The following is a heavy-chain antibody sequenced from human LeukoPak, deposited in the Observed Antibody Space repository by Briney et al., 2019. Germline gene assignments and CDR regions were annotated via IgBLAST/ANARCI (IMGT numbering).Heavy chain of an antibody. CDR2: INPNSGGT. CDR1: GYTFTGYY. D-gene: IGHD3-3*01. Sequence: ASVKVSCRASGYTFTGYYMHWVRQAPGQGLEWMGWINPNSGGTNYAQKFQGRVTMTRDTYISTAYMELSRLRSDDTAVYYCARDGYDDELFDDWGQGTLVTVSS. CDR3: ARDGYDDELFDD. V-gene: IGHV1-2*02. J-gene: IGHJ4*02.